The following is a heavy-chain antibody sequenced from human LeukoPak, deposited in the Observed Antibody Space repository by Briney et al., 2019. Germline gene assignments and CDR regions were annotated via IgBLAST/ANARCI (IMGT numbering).Heavy chain of an antibody. CDR2: IYTSGST. CDR1: GGSISSYC. CDR3: ARLVSRYGSPQYYYYMDV. J-gene: IGHJ6*03. V-gene: IGHV4-4*09. Sequence: SETLSLTCTVSGGSISSYCWSWIRQPPGKGLEWIGYIYTSGSTNYNPSLKSRVTISVDTSKNQFSLKLSSVTAADTAVYYCARLVSRYGSPQYYYYMDVWGKGTTVTVSS. D-gene: IGHD3-10*01.